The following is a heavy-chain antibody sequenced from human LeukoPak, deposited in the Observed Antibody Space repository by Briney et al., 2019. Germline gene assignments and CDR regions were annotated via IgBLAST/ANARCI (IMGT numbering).Heavy chain of an antibody. CDR2: LWYDGSNK. Sequence: PGGSLRLSCAASGFTFSSYGMHWVRQAPGKGLEWVAVLWYDGSNKYYADSVQGRFTISRDNSKNTLYLQMNSLRAEDTAVYWCARDSPYDSSDYYYFDYWGQGVLVTVSS. J-gene: IGHJ4*02. D-gene: IGHD3-22*01. CDR1: GFTFSSYG. CDR3: ARDSPYDSSDYYYFDY. V-gene: IGHV3-33*01.